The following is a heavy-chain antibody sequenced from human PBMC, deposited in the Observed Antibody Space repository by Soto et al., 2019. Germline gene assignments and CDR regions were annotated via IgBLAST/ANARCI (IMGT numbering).Heavy chain of an antibody. CDR3: ARHVDTAMVTPIDY. CDR2: IDPSDSYT. CDR1: GYSFTSYW. D-gene: IGHD5-18*01. V-gene: IGHV5-10-1*01. J-gene: IGHJ4*02. Sequence: GESLKISCKGSGYSFTSYWISWVRQMPGKGLEWMGWIDPSDSYTNYSPSFQGHVTISAYKSFSTAYLQWRSLKASDTAMYYCARHVDTAMVTPIDYWGQGTLVTVSS.